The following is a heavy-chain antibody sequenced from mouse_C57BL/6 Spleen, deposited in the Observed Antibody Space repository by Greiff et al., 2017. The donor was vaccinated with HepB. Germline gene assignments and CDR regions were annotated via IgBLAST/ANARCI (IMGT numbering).Heavy chain of an antibody. CDR2: IYPGDGDT. CDR1: GYAFSSYW. CDR3: ARGQPYYYAMDY. D-gene: IGHD6-1*01. Sequence: QVQLQQSGAELVKPGASVKISCKASGYAFSSYWMNWVKQRPGKGLEWIGQIYPGDGDTNYNGKFKGKATLTADKSSSTAYMQLSSLTSEDSAVYFCARGQPYYYAMDYWGQGTSVTVSS. J-gene: IGHJ4*01. V-gene: IGHV1-80*01.